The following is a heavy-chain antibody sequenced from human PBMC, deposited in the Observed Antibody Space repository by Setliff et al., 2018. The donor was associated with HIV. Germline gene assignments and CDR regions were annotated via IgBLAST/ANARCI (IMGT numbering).Heavy chain of an antibody. Sequence: SETLSLTCTVSGGSINSGSYYWSWIRQSPGEGLEWIGEINHGGSTNYNPSLKSRVTMSVDTSKNQFSLQLTSVTAADTAVYYCARSGNILTDYSYYSYFMDVWGGGTTVTVSS. V-gene: IGHV4-39*07. CDR2: INHGGST. CDR3: ARSGNILTDYSYYSYFMDV. D-gene: IGHD3-9*01. CDR1: GGSINSGSYY. J-gene: IGHJ6*03.